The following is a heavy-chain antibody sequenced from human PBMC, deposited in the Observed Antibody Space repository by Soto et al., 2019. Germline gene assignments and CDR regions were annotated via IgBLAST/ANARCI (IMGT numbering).Heavy chain of an antibody. V-gene: IGHV4-31*03. CDR1: GDSMTTVGYY. Sequence: QVQLQESGPGLVKPPQTLSLTCTVSGDSMTTVGYYWTWIRQHPGQGLEWIGFISYSGSTYYSSSLKGRVAISADTSKNQFSLKLNSVTAADTAVYYCTRGDYWGQGTLVTVSS. J-gene: IGHJ4*02. CDR3: TRGDY. CDR2: ISYSGST.